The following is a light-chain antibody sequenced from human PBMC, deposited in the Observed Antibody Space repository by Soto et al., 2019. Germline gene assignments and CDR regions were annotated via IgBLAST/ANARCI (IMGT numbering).Light chain of an antibody. CDR3: TSYSRYRVLA. V-gene: IGLV2-14*01. CDR2: EVS. Sequence: QSALTQPASVSGSLGQSITISCTETSSDIGGYKYVSWYQQHPGKAPKLIIFEVSNRPSGVSDRFSGSNSGNTASLTISGLQAEDEADYYCTSYSRYRVLAFGGGTKVTVL. CDR1: SSDIGGYKY. J-gene: IGLJ3*02.